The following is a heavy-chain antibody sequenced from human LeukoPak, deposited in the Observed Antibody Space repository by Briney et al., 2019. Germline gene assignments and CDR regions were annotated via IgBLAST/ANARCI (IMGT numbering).Heavy chain of an antibody. V-gene: IGHV4-34*01. D-gene: IGHD1-7*01. CDR1: GGSFSGYY. Sequence: PSETLSLTCAVYGGSFSGYYWSWIRQPPGKGLEWIGEINHSGSTNYNPSLKSRVTISVDTSKNQFSLKLSSVTAADTAVYYCARGESGSKRGGVGFFYFDSGGQEPLVPAPS. J-gene: IGHJ4*02. CDR3: ARGESGSKRGGVGFFYFDS. CDR2: INHSGST.